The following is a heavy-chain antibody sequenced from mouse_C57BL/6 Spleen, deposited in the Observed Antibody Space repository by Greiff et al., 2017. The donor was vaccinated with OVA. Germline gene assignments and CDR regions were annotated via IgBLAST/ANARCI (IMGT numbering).Heavy chain of an antibody. Sequence: QVQLKESGPELVKPGASVKISCKASGYAFSSSWMNWVKQRPGKGLEWIGRIYPGDGDTNYNGKFKGKATLTADKSSSTAYMQLSSLTSEDSAVYFCARSTYSNLDYWGQGTSVTVSS. CDR1: GYAFSSSW. CDR3: ARSTYSNLDY. CDR2: IYPGDGDT. D-gene: IGHD2-5*01. J-gene: IGHJ4*01. V-gene: IGHV1-82*01.